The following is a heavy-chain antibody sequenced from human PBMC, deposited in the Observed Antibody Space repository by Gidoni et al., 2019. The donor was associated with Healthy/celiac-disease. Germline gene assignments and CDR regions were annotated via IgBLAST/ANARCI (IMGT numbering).Heavy chain of an antibody. CDR1: GFTFSRHW. J-gene: IGHJ4*02. CDR2: IKDDGSEK. D-gene: IGHD3-22*01. CDR3: AGVAKVMTVVVITTTFDY. V-gene: IGHV3-7*03. Sequence: ELQLVESGGGLVQPGGPLRLSCSVSGFTFSRHWMSWVRQAPGKGLEWVANIKDDGSEKYYVDSVKGRFTISRDNAKNSLYLQMNSLRVEDTAVYYCAGVAKVMTVVVITTTFDYWGQGTLVTVSS.